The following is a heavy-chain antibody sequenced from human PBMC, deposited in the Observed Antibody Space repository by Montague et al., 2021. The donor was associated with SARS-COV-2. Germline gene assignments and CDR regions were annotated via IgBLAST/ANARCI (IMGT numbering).Heavy chain of an antibody. CDR2: IYYGGNN. V-gene: IGHV4-39*02. CDR3: ARTVGSDDAFDV. CDR1: GGSITSSTYY. Sequence: SETLSLTCTVSGGSITSSTYYWGWIRQPPGKGLEWIVSIYYGGNNFHNSSLKSRVAISVDTSKNHFSLKLSSVTAADTAVYYCARTVGSDDAFDVWGQGTMVTVYS. J-gene: IGHJ3*01. D-gene: IGHD4-11*01.